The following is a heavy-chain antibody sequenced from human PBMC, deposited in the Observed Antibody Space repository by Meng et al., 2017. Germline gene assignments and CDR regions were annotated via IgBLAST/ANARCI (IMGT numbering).Heavy chain of an antibody. CDR1: GFTFSSYE. Sequence: GESLKISCAASGFTFSSYEMNWVRQAPGKGLEWVSYISSSGSTIYYADSVKGRFTISRDNAKNSLYLQMNSLRAEDTAVYYCAGLRENEYSSGSYLNAFEIWGQGTMVTVSS. D-gene: IGHD6-19*01. CDR3: AGLRENEYSSGSYLNAFEI. V-gene: IGHV3-48*03. CDR2: ISSSGSTI. J-gene: IGHJ3*02.